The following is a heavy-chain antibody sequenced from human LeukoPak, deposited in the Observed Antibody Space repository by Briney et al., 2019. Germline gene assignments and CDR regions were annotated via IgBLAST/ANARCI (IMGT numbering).Heavy chain of an antibody. Sequence: GVSLRLSCAASGFSFSSYAMSWVRQAPGKGLEWVSTITASGGSTYYADSVKGRFTISRDNSKNTLYLQINSLRAEDTALYYCAKLVLFSGTTGDLNYWGQGTLVTVSS. CDR1: GFSFSSYA. D-gene: IGHD1-1*01. CDR2: ITASGGST. CDR3: AKLVLFSGTTGDLNY. V-gene: IGHV3-23*01. J-gene: IGHJ4*02.